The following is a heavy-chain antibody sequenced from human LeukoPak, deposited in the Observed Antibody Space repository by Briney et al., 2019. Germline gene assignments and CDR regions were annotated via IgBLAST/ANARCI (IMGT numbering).Heavy chain of an antibody. V-gene: IGHV3-66*01. D-gene: IGHD3-3*02. Sequence: GGSLRLSCVVSGFTVSSNYMSWVRQAPGKGLEWVAVISSGGSTNYADSVKGRFTVSKDNPKNPLYLQMNSLRAEDTAVYYCARDGEAIFGVVQFDYWGQGTLVTVSS. CDR3: ARDGEAIFGVVQFDY. CDR2: ISSGGST. CDR1: GFTVSSNY. J-gene: IGHJ4*02.